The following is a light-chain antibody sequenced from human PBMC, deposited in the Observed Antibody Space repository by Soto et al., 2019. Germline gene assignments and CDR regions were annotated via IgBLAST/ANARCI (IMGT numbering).Light chain of an antibody. Sequence: QSVLTQPRSLSGSPGQSVTISCTGTSSDVGGYNYVSWYQQHPGKAPKLMIYDVSKRPSGVPDRFSGSKSGNTASLTISGLQAEDEADYYCCSYAGNWVFGGGTKLTVL. J-gene: IGLJ3*02. CDR1: SSDVGGYNY. CDR3: CSYAGNWV. V-gene: IGLV2-11*01. CDR2: DVS.